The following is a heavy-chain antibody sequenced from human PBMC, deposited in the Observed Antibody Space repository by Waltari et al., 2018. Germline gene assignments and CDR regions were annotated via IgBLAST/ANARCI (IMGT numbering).Heavy chain of an antibody. CDR3: AGGYSSYYGMDV. CDR1: GFHVKSST. V-gene: IGHV3-21*02. CDR2: ISSTSSDI. J-gene: IGHJ6*02. Sequence: EVQLVESGGGMVKPGGSRGLCWAASGFHVKSSTMNWVRQAPGKGLEWVSSISSTSSDIYYADSVKGRFTISRDNAKSSLYLQLNSLRAEDKAVYYCAGGYSSYYGMDVWGQGTTVTVSS. D-gene: IGHD6-13*01.